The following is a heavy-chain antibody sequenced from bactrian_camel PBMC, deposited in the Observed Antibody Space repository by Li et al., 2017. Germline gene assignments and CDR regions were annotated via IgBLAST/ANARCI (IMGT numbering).Heavy chain of an antibody. CDR3: AADIPDKVTVE. J-gene: IGHJ4*01. V-gene: IGHV3S31*01. CDR2: ISSGGRRT. CDR1: GFTFSSYA. Sequence: VQLVESGGGSVQAGGSLRLSCAASGFTFSSYAMRWVRQAPGKGFEWVSVISSGGRRTYYADSVKGRFTVSRDDAKNTLYLQMNSLETEDSGVYYCAADIPDKVTVEWGQGTQVTVS. D-gene: IGHD2*01.